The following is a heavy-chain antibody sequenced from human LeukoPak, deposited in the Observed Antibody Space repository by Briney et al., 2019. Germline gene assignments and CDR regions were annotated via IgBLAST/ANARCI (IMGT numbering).Heavy chain of an antibody. D-gene: IGHD5-12*01. CDR3: ARVDRRGYSDYTAILPDY. CDR1: GYNFISNW. CDR2: IYPHDSST. J-gene: IGHJ4*02. V-gene: IGHV5-51*01. Sequence: GESLKISCQGSGYNFISNWIGWVRQTPGKGLEFLGIIYPHDSSTIYSPSFQGQVTVSVDKSITTAYLQLNSLKSSDTGMYYCARVDRRGYSDYTAILPDYWGQGTLVTVSS.